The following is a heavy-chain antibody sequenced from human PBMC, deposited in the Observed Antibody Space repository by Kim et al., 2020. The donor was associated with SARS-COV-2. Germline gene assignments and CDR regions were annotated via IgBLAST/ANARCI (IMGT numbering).Heavy chain of an antibody. CDR3: AKRLGVPSAINYFDY. J-gene: IGHJ4*02. Sequence: SVKGRFTDSRDNSKDTLYLQRSSLRAEDTAIYYCAKRLGVPSAINYFDYWGQGTLVTVSS. V-gene: IGHV3-23*01. D-gene: IGHD2-2*02.